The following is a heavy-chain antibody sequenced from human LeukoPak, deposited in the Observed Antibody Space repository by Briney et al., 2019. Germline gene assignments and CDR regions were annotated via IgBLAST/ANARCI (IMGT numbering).Heavy chain of an antibody. V-gene: IGHV4-39*07. Sequence: SETLSLTCTVSGGSISSSSYYWGWIRQPPGKGLEWIGSIYYSGSTYYNPSLKSRVTMSVDTSKNQFSLKLSSVTAADTAVYYCARGGVVGALPIDYWGQGTLVTVSS. CDR1: GGSISSSSYY. D-gene: IGHD1-26*01. CDR3: ARGGVVGALPIDY. CDR2: IYYSGST. J-gene: IGHJ4*02.